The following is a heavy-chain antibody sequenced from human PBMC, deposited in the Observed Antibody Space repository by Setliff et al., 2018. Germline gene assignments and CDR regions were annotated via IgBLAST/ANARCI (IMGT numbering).Heavy chain of an antibody. CDR3: RFWSGYYKNDY. V-gene: IGHV4-34*01. D-gene: IGHD3-3*01. CDR1: GVSFSDYY. Sequence: TSETLSLTCTVYGVSFSDYYWGWVRQSPGKGLDWIGEINHSGTTNYDPSLEGRISISVDTSKRQFSLKLSSVTAADMAVYYCRFWSGYYKNDYWAQGTLVTVSS. J-gene: IGHJ4*02. CDR2: INHSGTT.